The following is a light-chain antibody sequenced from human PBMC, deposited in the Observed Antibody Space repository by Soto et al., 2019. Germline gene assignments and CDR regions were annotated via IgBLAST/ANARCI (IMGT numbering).Light chain of an antibody. J-gene: IGKJ2*01. CDR2: GAS. V-gene: IGKV3-20*01. CDR1: QSISKTY. Sequence: EIVLTQSPDLLSLSPGERAALSCRASQSISKTYVAWYQLRPGQAPRLLISGASGWAIGIPDRFNASGFGTDFTLTITKVDPEDCGIYYCQQYSASPYTFGQGTRLDI. CDR3: QQYSASPYT.